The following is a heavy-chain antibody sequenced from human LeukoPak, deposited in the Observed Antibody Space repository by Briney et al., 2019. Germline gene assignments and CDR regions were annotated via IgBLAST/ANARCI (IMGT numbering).Heavy chain of an antibody. CDR3: ARIWENWNYPHIYGMDV. CDR1: GGTFSSYA. V-gene: IGHV1-69*04. J-gene: IGHJ6*02. D-gene: IGHD1-7*01. Sequence: GASVKVSCKASGGTFSSYAISWVRQAPGQGLEWMGRIIPILGIANYAQKFQGRLTITADKSTTTAYMELSSLRSEDTAVYYCARIWENWNYPHIYGMDVWGQGTTVTVSS. CDR2: IIPILGIA.